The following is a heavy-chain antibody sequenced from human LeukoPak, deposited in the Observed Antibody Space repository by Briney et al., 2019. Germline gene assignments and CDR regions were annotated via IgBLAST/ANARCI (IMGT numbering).Heavy chain of an antibody. Sequence: GGSLRLSCAASAFTFSSYEMNWVRQAPGKGLDWDSYISSSGSTIYYADSVKGRFTISRDNAKNSLYLQMNSLRAEDTAVYYCARDWGYYYDSSGYYEVWGQGTLVTVSS. CDR2: ISSSGSTI. D-gene: IGHD3-22*01. J-gene: IGHJ4*02. V-gene: IGHV3-48*03. CDR1: AFTFSSYE. CDR3: ARDWGYYYDSSGYYEV.